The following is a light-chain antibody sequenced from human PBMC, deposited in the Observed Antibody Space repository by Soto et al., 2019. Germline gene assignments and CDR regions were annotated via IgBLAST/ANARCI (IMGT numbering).Light chain of an antibody. V-gene: IGLV2-14*01. J-gene: IGLJ1*01. CDR2: DVS. CDR3: SSYTSSSTLV. CDR1: SSDVGGYKY. Sequence: QSALTQPASVSGSPGQSITISCTGTSSDVGGYKYVSWYQQHPGKAPKLMIYDVSNRPSGVSSRFSGSKSGNTASLTISGLQAEDEADYYCSSYTSSSTLVFGTGPKLTVL.